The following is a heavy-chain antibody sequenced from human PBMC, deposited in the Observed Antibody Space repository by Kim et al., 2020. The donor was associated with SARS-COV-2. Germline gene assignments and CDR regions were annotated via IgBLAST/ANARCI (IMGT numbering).Heavy chain of an antibody. V-gene: IGHV3-30*04. CDR1: EFTFSSYA. CDR2: ISYDGSNK. CDR3: ARDWDYGGKGGVHDY. D-gene: IGHD4-17*01. Sequence: GGSLRLSCAASEFTFSSYAMHWVRQAPGKGLEWVAVISYDGSNKYYADSVKGRFTISRDNSKNTLYLQMNSLRAEDTAVYYCARDWDYGGKGGVHDYWG. J-gene: IGHJ4*01.